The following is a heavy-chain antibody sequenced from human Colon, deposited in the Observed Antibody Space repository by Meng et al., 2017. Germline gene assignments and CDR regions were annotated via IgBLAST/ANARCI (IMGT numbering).Heavy chain of an antibody. Sequence: QVQLVQSGSELKKPGASVKVTCKTSGYLFSYYAMNWVRQAPGRGLEWMGWSNTKTGNPTYAQAFTGRFVFSLDTSVSTAYLQINDLKADDTAVYYCAREGSDSWIDYWGQGTLVTVPQ. CDR1: GYLFSYYA. J-gene: IGHJ4*02. CDR3: AREGSDSWIDY. V-gene: IGHV7-4-1*02. D-gene: IGHD6-13*01. CDR2: SNTKTGNP.